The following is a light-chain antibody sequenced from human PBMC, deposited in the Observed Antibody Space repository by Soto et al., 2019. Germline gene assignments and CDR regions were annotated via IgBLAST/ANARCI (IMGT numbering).Light chain of an antibody. V-gene: IGKV3-20*01. CDR3: QHYGSSLWT. J-gene: IGKJ1*01. CDR2: GAS. CDR1: QSVGSSY. Sequence: EIVLTQSPGTLSLSPGERVTLSCRASQSVGSSYLAWFQQRPGQAPRLLIYGASIRATGIPDRFSGSGSGPDFILTINGLEPEDYAVYYCQHYGSSLWTFGPATKVDIK.